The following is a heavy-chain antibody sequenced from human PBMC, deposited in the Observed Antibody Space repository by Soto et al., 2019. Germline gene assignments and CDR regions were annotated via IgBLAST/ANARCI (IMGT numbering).Heavy chain of an antibody. CDR2: ISYDGTNK. J-gene: IGHJ4*02. V-gene: IGHV3-30-3*01. CDR3: ARDPKTSGGQHWAFNYFDS. D-gene: IGHD7-27*01. CDR1: GFSFSISP. Sequence: GGALRLSCAASGFSFSISPMHWVRQAPGKGPEWVALISYDGTNKFYADSVKGRFTISRDNSKSTLYLQVDSLRPEDAAVYYCARDPKTSGGQHWAFNYFDSWGQGTLVTVSS.